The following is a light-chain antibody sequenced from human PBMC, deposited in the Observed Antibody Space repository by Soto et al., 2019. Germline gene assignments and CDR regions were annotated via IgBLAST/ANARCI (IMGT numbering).Light chain of an antibody. CDR3: SSYAGSNNWV. CDR2: EVS. Sequence: QSALTQPPSASGSPGQSVTISCTGTSSDVGGYNSVSWYQQYPGKAPQLLIYEVSKRPSGVPDRFSGSKSGNTASLTVSGLQAEDEADYYCSSYAGSNNWVFGGGTKSPS. J-gene: IGLJ3*02. CDR1: SSDVGGYNS. V-gene: IGLV2-8*01.